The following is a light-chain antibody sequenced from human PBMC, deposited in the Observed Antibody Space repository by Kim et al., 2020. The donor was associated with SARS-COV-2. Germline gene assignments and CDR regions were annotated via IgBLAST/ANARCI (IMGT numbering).Light chain of an antibody. Sequence: EIVMTQSPATLSVSPGERATLSCRASQSVSSNLAWYQQKPGQAPRLLIYGASTRATAIPGRFSGSGSGTEFTLTISSLQSEDLAVYYCQQYYNWPPYTFGQGTKLEI. CDR3: QQYYNWPPYT. CDR1: QSVSSN. CDR2: GAS. V-gene: IGKV3-15*01. J-gene: IGKJ2*01.